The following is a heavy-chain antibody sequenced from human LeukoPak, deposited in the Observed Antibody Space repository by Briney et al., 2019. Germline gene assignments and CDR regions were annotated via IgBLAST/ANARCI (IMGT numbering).Heavy chain of an antibody. CDR2: ISGSGGST. CDR1: GFTFSSYA. CDR3: AKVAYSSGWYGPPPKTH. V-gene: IGHV3-23*01. D-gene: IGHD6-19*01. J-gene: IGHJ4*02. Sequence: GGSLRLSCAASGFTFSSYAMSWVRQAPGKGLEWVSAISGSGGSTYYADSVKGRFTISRDKSKNTLYLQMNSLRAEDTAVYYCAKVAYSSGWYGPPPKTHWGQGTLVTVSS.